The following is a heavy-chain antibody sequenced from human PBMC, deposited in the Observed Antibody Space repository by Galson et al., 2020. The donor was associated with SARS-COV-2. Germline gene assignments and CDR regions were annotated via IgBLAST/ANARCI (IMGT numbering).Heavy chain of an antibody. J-gene: IGHJ3*02. CDR1: GFTFSSYA. CDR3: ARGIRYFDCVLLGPHRETLPDAFDI. CDR2: ISYDGSNT. V-gene: IGHV3-30*04. D-gene: IGHD3-9*01. Sequence: GGSLRLSCAASGFTFSSYAMHWVRQAPGKGLEWVAVISYDGSNTYYADSVKGRFTISRDNSKNTLYLQMNSLRAEDTAVYYCARGIRYFDCVLLGPHRETLPDAFDIWGQGTMVTVSS.